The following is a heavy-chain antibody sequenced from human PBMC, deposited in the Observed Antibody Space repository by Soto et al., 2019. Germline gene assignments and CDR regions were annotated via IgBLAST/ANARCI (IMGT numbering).Heavy chain of an antibody. J-gene: IGHJ4*02. CDR3: AKGLTGYSSSWYFDY. CDR2: ISGSGGST. Sequence: GGSLRLSCTASGFTFSSYAMSWVRQAPGKGLEWVSAISGSGGSTYYADSVKGRFTISRDNSKNTLYLQMNSLRAEDTAVYYCAKGLTGYSSSWYFDYWGQGTLVTVSS. V-gene: IGHV3-23*01. D-gene: IGHD6-13*01. CDR1: GFTFSSYA.